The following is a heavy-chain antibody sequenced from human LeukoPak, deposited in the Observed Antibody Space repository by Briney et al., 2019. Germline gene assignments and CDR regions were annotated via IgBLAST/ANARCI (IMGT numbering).Heavy chain of an antibody. CDR1: GGSINNYY. Sequence: SETLPLTCTVSGGSINNYYWSWIRQPAGKGLEWIGYIYYSGSTNYNPSLKSRVTVSVDTSNNQFSLKLSSVTAADTAVYYCARGGYFSRFDPWGQGTLVTVSS. J-gene: IGHJ5*02. CDR3: ARGGYFSRFDP. D-gene: IGHD5-18*01. CDR2: IYYSGST. V-gene: IGHV4-59*01.